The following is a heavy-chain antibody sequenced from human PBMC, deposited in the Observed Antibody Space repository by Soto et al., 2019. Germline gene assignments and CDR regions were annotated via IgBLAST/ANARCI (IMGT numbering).Heavy chain of an antibody. CDR1: GDSVSSNSAA. J-gene: IGHJ6*02. CDR2: TYYRSKWYN. D-gene: IGHD6-6*01. Sequence: SQTLSLTCVISGDSVSSNSAAWNWIRQSPSRGLEWLGRTYYRSKWYNDYAVSVKSRITINPDTSKNQFSLQLNSVTPEDTAVYYCAREWALYSSSSPNYYYYGMDVWGQGTTVTVSS. CDR3: AREWALYSSSSPNYYYYGMDV. V-gene: IGHV6-1*01.